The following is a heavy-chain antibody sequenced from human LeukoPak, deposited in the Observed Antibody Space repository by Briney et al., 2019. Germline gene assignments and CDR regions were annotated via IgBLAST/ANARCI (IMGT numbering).Heavy chain of an antibody. D-gene: IGHD6-19*01. CDR3: VTDIRSGWRNY. CDR2: FDPEDGEA. CDR1: GYSFTEVS. V-gene: IGHV1-24*01. Sequence: ASVKVSCKVSGYSFTEVSTHWVRQAPGKGLEWMGGFDPEDGEAIYAQKVQGRLTMTEDTSIDTAFMELRSLKSEDTAIYYCVTDIRSGWRNYWGQGTLITVSS. J-gene: IGHJ4*02.